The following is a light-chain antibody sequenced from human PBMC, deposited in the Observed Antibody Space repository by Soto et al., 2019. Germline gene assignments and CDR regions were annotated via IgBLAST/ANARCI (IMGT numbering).Light chain of an antibody. CDR2: EVT. J-gene: IGLJ1*01. CDR3: SSYTTSSTRV. V-gene: IGLV2-14*01. CDR1: SSDVGIYNY. Sequence: QSVLTQPASVSGSAGQSIAISCTGSSSDVGIYNYVSWYQQHPGKVPKLIIYEVTSLPSGVSIRFSGSKSGNTASLTISGLQPEDEADYYCSSYTTSSTRVFGTGTKVTVL.